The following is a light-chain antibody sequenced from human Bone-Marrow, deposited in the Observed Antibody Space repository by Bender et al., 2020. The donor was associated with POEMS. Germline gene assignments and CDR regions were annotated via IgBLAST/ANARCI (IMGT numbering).Light chain of an antibody. Sequence: SFELTQPPSVSVSPGQTASITCSGDQLGNKYVSWYYQKSGQSPVLVIYDDSKRPSGIPDRFSGSNSGNTATLTITGLQAEDEGDYYCQSYDNSLGGWVFGGGTKLTVL. CDR1: QLGNKY. CDR2: DDS. V-gene: IGLV3-1*01. J-gene: IGLJ3*02. CDR3: QSYDNSLGGWV.